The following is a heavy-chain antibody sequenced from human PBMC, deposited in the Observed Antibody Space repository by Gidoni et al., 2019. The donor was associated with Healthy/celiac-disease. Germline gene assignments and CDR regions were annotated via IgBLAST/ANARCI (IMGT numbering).Heavy chain of an antibody. CDR3: AREEGEISSFDY. D-gene: IGHD2-21*01. CDR2: GST. Sequence: GSTYYADSVKGRFTISRDNSKNTLYLQMNSLRAEDTAVYYCAREEGEISSFDYWGQGTLVTVSS. J-gene: IGHJ4*02. V-gene: IGHV3-66*01.